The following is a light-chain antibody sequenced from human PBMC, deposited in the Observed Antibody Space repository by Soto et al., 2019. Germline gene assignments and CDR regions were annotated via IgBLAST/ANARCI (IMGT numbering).Light chain of an antibody. V-gene: IGKV3-11*01. Sequence: EIALTPSPATLSLSPGERATLSCRASQSVSRYLAWYQQRPGQAPRLLIFDATKRTADTPARFSGSGSGTDFTLTISSLEPEDSAVYYCQERSIWPPSFTFGPGTKV. J-gene: IGKJ3*01. CDR3: QERSIWPPSFT. CDR1: QSVSRY. CDR2: DAT.